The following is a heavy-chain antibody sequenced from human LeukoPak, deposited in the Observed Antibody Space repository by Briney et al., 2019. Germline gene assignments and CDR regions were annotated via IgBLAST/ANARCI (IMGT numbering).Heavy chain of an antibody. CDR1: GGSVSSRSYY. CDR2: IYDGGST. J-gene: IGHJ4*02. Sequence: SETLSLTCTVSGGSVSSRSYYWGWIRQPPGKGLEWIGSIYDGGSTYYNPSLKSRVTISVDMSKNQFSLKLSSLTAADTAVYYCARNGARPFDYWGQGALVTVSS. CDR3: ARNGARPFDY. V-gene: IGHV4-39*07. D-gene: IGHD3-10*01.